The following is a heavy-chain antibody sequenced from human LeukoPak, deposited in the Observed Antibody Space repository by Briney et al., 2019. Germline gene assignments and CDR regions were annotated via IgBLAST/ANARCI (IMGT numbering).Heavy chain of an antibody. J-gene: IGHJ4*02. CDR3: STCVGNGRQGNNGVGDY. CDR2: MWYDRNNK. D-gene: IGHD2-8*01. Sequence: PGGALRLSCAASGFTFRAYGMHWVRQAPGKGQEWMAVMWYDRNNKYYEESLKCRFTISRDNSKNTLYLHINSLRAEDRTVYYCSTCVGNGRQGNNGVGDYWGQGTPVTVSS. V-gene: IGHV3-33*01. CDR1: GFTFRAYG.